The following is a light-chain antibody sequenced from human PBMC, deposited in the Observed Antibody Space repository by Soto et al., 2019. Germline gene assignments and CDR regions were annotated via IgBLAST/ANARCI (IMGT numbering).Light chain of an antibody. J-gene: IGLJ1*01. CDR2: GVT. Sequence: QSVLPQPTSVSGSPGQSITISCTGNHNDIGTYDYVSWYQQHPGRAPRLLIHGVTTRPSGISGRFSASKSGLTASLTISGLQTEEEADYYCSSFTSNRIYVFGPGTKVTV. CDR3: SSFTSNRIYV. V-gene: IGLV2-14*03. CDR1: HNDIGTYDY.